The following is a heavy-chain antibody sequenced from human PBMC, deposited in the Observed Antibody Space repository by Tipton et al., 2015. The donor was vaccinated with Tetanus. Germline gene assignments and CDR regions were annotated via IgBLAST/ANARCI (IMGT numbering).Heavy chain of an antibody. Sequence: TLSLTCTVSGGSVSSYYWTWFRQPPGKRLEWIGFVSSSGNSNYSPSLTGRVSMSLDTSKQQFSLSLTSATAADTAVYYRARGWSECSSWSCSPFDSWGQGTLVTVSS. CDR2: VSSSGNS. CDR3: ARGWSECSSWSCSPFDS. J-gene: IGHJ4*02. V-gene: IGHV4-4*07. CDR1: GGSVSSYY. D-gene: IGHD2-2*01.